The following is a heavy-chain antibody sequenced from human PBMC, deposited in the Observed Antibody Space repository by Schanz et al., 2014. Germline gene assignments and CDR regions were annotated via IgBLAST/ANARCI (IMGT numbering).Heavy chain of an antibody. J-gene: IGHJ3*02. D-gene: IGHD3-10*01. CDR3: EKGRFGELSAFAI. CDR2: INSVGSNT. Sequence: EVQLVQSGGGLVQPGGSLRLSCAASGFTFSSHWMHWVRQDPGKGLVWVARINSVGSNTDYADSVTGRFTISRDNAKNTLYLQMNSLKAEDTAVYYCEKGRFGELSAFAIWGQGTMVTVSS. V-gene: IGHV3-74*01. CDR1: GFTFSSHW.